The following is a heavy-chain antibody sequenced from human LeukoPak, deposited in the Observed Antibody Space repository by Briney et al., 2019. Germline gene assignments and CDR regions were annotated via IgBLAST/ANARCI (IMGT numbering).Heavy chain of an antibody. V-gene: IGHV4-59*01. CDR1: GGSISSYY. D-gene: IGHD6-19*01. CDR3: ARKSGSIAVAGSFDY. Sequence: PSETLSLTCTVSGGSISSYYWSWIRQPPWKGLEWIGYIYYSGSTNYNPSLKSRVTISVDTSKNQFSLKLSSVTAADTAVYYCARKSGSIAVAGSFDYWGQGTLVTVSS. J-gene: IGHJ4*02. CDR2: IYYSGST.